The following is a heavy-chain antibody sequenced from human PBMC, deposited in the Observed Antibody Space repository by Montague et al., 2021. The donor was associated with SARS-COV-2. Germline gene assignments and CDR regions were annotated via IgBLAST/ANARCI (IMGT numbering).Heavy chain of an antibody. V-gene: IGHV3-48*04. CDR2: ISSGSRAI. D-gene: IGHD3-10*01. CDR1: GFTFSTYN. CDR3: ARDQLIRGVPAFDM. J-gene: IGHJ3*02. Sequence: RPSCAASGFTFSTYNMNWVRQIPGTGLEWLSYISSGSRAIFYADAVKGRFTVSRGNAKNSLFLQMNSLRAEDTAVYYFARDQLIRGVPAFDMWGQGTMVTVSS.